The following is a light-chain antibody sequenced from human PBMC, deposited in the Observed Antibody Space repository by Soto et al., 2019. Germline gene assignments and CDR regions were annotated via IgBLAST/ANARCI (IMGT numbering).Light chain of an antibody. Sequence: QSVLTQSASVSGSPGQSITISCTGTSSDVGGYDYVSWYQQHPGKVPKLMIYEVFRRPSGISDRFSGSKSGNTASLTISGLQAEDEADYYCCSYTTTSTFVFGGGTKVTVL. CDR3: CSYTTTSTFV. CDR2: EVF. V-gene: IGLV2-14*03. CDR1: SSDVGGYDY. J-gene: IGLJ2*01.